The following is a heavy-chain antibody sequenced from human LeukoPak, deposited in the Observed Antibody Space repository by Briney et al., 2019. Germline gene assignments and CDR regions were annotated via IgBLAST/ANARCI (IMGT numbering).Heavy chain of an antibody. D-gene: IGHD6-13*01. CDR3: ARDGIAAAGLY. J-gene: IGHJ4*02. V-gene: IGHV1-8*01. Sequence: ASVKVSCKASGYTFTSYDINWVRQATGQGLEWMGWMNPNSGNTGYAQKFQGRVTMARNTSISTAYMKLSSLRSEDTAVYYCARDGIAAAGLYWGQGTLVTVSS. CDR1: GYTFTSYD. CDR2: MNPNSGNT.